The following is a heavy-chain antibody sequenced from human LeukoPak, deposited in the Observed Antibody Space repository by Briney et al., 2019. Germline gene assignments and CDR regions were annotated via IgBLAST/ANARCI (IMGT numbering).Heavy chain of an antibody. J-gene: IGHJ5*02. Sequence: SETLSLTCTVSGDSVSSGSYYWGWIRQPPGKGLEWIGYIYYSGSTNYNPSLKSRVTISVDTSKNQFSLKLSSVTAADTAVYYCARYYDISGMDNWFDPWGQGTLVTVSS. CDR1: GDSVSSGSYY. D-gene: IGHD3-22*01. CDR2: IYYSGST. CDR3: ARYYDISGMDNWFDP. V-gene: IGHV4-61*01.